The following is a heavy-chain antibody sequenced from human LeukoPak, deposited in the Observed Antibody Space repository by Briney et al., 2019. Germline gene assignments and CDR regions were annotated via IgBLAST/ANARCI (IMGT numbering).Heavy chain of an antibody. Sequence: GASVKVSCKASGYTFTRYYMHWVRQAPGQGLEWMGWINPNSGGTNYAQKFQGRVTMTRDTSISTAYMELSRLRSDDTAVYYCASLSDIVVVPAAGLDAFDIWGKGTMVTVSS. CDR3: ASLSDIVVVPAAGLDAFDI. D-gene: IGHD2-2*01. CDR1: GYTFTRYY. J-gene: IGHJ3*02. CDR2: INPNSGGT. V-gene: IGHV1-2*02.